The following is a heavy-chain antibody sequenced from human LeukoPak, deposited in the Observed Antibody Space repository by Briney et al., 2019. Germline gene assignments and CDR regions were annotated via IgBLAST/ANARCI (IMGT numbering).Heavy chain of an antibody. Sequence: GASVKVSCKASGYTFTSYAMNWVRQAPGQGLEWMGWISAYNGNTNYAQKLQGRVTMTTDTSTSTAYMELRSLRSDDTAVYYCARAFGNQFDYWGQGTLVTVSS. V-gene: IGHV1-18*01. CDR2: ISAYNGNT. CDR1: GYTFTSYA. CDR3: ARAFGNQFDY. J-gene: IGHJ4*02. D-gene: IGHD4-23*01.